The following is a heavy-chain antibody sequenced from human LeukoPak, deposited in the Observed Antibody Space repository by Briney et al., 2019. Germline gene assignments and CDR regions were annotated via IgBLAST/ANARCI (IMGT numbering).Heavy chain of an antibody. V-gene: IGHV4-59*08. CDR1: GGSISYYY. D-gene: IGHD2-21*02. Sequence: SETLSLTCTVSGGSISYYYWSWIRQPPGKGLEWIGYIYYTGSSNYNASLQSRVTISLDTSKGQFSLSLSSVTAADTAVYYCARHALLGSVTTILDYWGQGALVTVSS. CDR3: ARHALLGSVTTILDY. J-gene: IGHJ4*02. CDR2: IYYTGSS.